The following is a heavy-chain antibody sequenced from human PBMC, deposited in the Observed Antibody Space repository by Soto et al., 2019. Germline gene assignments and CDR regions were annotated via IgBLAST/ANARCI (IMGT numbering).Heavy chain of an antibody. V-gene: IGHV3-30*18. Sequence: QVQLVESGGGVVQPGRSLRLSCAASGFTFSSYGMHWVRQAPGKGLEWVAVISYDGSNKYYADSVKGRFTISRDNSKNTLYRKMNSLRAEDTAVYYCAKDGRRGGYYRRGYFDYWGQGTLVTVSS. J-gene: IGHJ4*02. CDR3: AKDGRRGGYYRRGYFDY. CDR2: ISYDGSNK. D-gene: IGHD3-22*01. CDR1: GFTFSSYG.